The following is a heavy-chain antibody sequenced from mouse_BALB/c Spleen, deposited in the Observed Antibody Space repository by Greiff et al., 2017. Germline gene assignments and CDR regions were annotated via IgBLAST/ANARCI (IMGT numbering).Heavy chain of an antibody. Sequence: EVQLVESGGGLVKPGGSLKLSCAASGFTFSSYAMSWVRQTPENRLEWVASISSGGSTYYPDSVKGRFTIARDNARNILYLQMSSLRSEDTAMYYCARGCFHHYYGYEDYWGQGTTLTVSS. CDR3: ARGCFHHYYGYEDY. CDR2: ISSGGST. CDR1: GFTFSSYA. V-gene: IGHV5-6-5*01. D-gene: IGHD1-2*01. J-gene: IGHJ2*01.